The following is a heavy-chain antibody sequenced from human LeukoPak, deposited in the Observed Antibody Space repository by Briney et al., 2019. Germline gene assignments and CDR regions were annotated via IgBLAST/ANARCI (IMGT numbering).Heavy chain of an antibody. CDR1: GLTFSSYS. V-gene: IGHV3-21*04. D-gene: IGHD3-10*01. CDR3: AKGSGYYYGSGPYQLLDY. J-gene: IGHJ4*02. CDR2: ISSSSSYI. Sequence: GGSLRLSCAASGLTFSSYSMNWVRQAPGKGLEWVSSISSSSSYIYYADSVKGRFIISRDDSKNTLFLQMNSLRAEDTAVYYCAKGSGYYYGSGPYQLLDYWGQGTLVTVSS.